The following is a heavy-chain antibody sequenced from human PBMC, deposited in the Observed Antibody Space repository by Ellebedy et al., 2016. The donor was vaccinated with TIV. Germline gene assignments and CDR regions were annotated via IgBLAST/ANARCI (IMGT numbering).Heavy chain of an antibody. V-gene: IGHV3-20*04. CDR3: AKGTIVVIPTFED. CDR1: GFTFEDYG. Sequence: GESLKISXSASGFTFEDYGMSWVRQAPGKGLEWVSNIKGNGDSIGYADSVKGRFTISRDYAKNSLYLQMNSLRAKDTAIYYCAKGTIVVIPTFEDWGQGTLVTVSS. J-gene: IGHJ4*02. D-gene: IGHD3-16*02. CDR2: IKGNGDSI.